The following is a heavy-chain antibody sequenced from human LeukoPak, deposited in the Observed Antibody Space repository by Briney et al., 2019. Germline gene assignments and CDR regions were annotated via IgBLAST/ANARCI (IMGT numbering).Heavy chain of an antibody. V-gene: IGHV4-39*07. CDR2: IYYSGST. CDR3: ARDLEIVGANGY. CDR1: GGSISSSSYY. Sequence: SETLSHTCTVSGGSISSSSYYWGWIRQPPGKGLEWIGSIYYSGSTYYNPSLKSRVTISVDTSKNQFSLKLSSVTAADTAVYYCARDLEIVGANGYWGQGTLVTVSS. D-gene: IGHD1-26*01. J-gene: IGHJ4*02.